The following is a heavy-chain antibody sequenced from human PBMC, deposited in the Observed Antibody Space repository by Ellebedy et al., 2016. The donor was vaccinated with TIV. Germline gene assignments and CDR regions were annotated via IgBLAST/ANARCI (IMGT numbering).Heavy chain of an antibody. CDR1: GGSISSGGYY. V-gene: IGHV4-31*03. J-gene: IGHJ6*03. Sequence: LRLXXTVSGGSISSGGYYWSWIRQHPGKGLEWIGYIYYSGSTYYNPSLKSRVTISVDTSKNQFSLKLSSVTAADTAVYYCAREGSGDRTYYYYMDVWGKGTTVTVSS. CDR3: AREGSGDRTYYYYMDV. D-gene: IGHD4-17*01. CDR2: IYYSGST.